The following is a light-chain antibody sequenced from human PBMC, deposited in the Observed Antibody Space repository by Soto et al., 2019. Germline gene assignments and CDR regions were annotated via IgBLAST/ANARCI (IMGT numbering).Light chain of an antibody. CDR1: SSDVGGYNY. V-gene: IGLV2-11*01. CDR2: DVN. Sequence: QSVLTQPHSVSGSPGQSVAISCSGTSSDVGGYNYVSWYQQHPGKAPKLIIFDVNKRPSGVPYRFSGSKSGSTASLTISGLQAEDEADYYCCSYGGSFYVVGTGTKVTVL. CDR3: CSYGGSFYV. J-gene: IGLJ1*01.